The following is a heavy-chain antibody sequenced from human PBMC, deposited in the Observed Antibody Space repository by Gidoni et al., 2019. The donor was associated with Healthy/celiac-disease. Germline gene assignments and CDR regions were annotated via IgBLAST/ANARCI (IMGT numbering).Heavy chain of an antibody. CDR2: ISSSSSYI. CDR1: GFTFSSYS. J-gene: IGHJ4*02. V-gene: IGHV3-21*01. D-gene: IGHD1-1*01. Sequence: EVQLVESGGGLVKPGGSLRLSCAASGFTFSSYSMNWVRQAPGKGLEWFSSISSSSSYIYYADSVKGRFTISRDNAKNSRYLQMNSLRAEDTAVYYCARGPYTKFDYWGQGTLVTVSS. CDR3: ARGPYTKFDY.